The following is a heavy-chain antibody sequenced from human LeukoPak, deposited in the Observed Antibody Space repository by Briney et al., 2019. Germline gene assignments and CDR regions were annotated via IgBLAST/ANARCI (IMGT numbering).Heavy chain of an antibody. V-gene: IGHV3-48*02. CDR1: GFIFSSFS. D-gene: IGHD4-11*01. CDR2: ISSTGITT. J-gene: IGHJ4*02. Sequence: GWSLRLSCAASGFIFSSFSMNWVRQAPGKGLEWVSYISSTGITTYYADSVKGRFTVSRDNAKDSLYLQLNSLRDEDTAVYYCARDLISGDYTFDYWGQGALVTVSS. CDR3: ARDLISGDYTFDY.